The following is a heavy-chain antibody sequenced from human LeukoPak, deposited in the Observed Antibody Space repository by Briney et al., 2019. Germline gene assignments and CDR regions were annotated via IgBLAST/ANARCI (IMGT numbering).Heavy chain of an antibody. D-gene: IGHD6-19*01. CDR2: ISSDSSTI. CDR3: SRDRARIGVTTGAFDF. V-gene: IGHV3-48*03. J-gene: IGHJ3*01. CDR1: GFTFNSYN. Sequence: GGSLRLSCAASGFTFNSYNMNWVRQAPGKGLEWVSYISSDSSTIFYADSVKGRFTISRDNAKKSLYLQMNSLRAEDTAIYYCSRDRARIGVTTGAFDFWGQGTVVTVSS.